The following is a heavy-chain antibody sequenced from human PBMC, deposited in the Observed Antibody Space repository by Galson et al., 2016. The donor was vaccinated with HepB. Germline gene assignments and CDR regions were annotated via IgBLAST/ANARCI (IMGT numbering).Heavy chain of an antibody. CDR3: TRDAMGRGSGSYSAFDY. CDR2: TSSHGDIL. J-gene: IGHJ4*02. Sequence: SLRLSCAASGFSFSSYSMNWVRQAPGKGLEWVATTSSHGDILYYADSVKGRFTISRDNSNNILSLQMNSLRAEDTAVYYCTRDAMGRGSGSYSAFDYWGQGTLVAVSS. CDR1: GFSFSSYS. V-gene: IGHV3-30*03. D-gene: IGHD1-26*01.